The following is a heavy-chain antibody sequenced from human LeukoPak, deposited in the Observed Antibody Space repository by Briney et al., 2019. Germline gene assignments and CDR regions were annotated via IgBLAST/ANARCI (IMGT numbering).Heavy chain of an antibody. Sequence: TGGSLRLSCAASGFTFDDYVMHWVRQAPGKGLEWVSSISWNSGSIDYADSVKGRFTISRDNAKNSLYLQMNSLRAEDTALYYCAKGSSSGWFPFDYWGQGTLVTVSS. J-gene: IGHJ4*02. CDR1: GFTFDDYV. CDR3: AKGSSSGWFPFDY. CDR2: ISWNSGSI. V-gene: IGHV3-9*01. D-gene: IGHD6-19*01.